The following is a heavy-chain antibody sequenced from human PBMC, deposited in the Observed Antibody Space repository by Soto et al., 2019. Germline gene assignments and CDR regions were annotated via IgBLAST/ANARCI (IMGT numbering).Heavy chain of an antibody. J-gene: IGHJ4*02. Sequence: GGSLRLSCAASGFTFSSYGMHWARQAPGKGLEWVAVIWYDGSNKYYADSVKGRFTISRDNSKNTLYLQMNSLRAEDTAVYYCARDLETYGGNSITQFDYWGQGTLVTVSS. D-gene: IGHD2-21*02. CDR2: IWYDGSNK. CDR3: ARDLETYGGNSITQFDY. V-gene: IGHV3-33*01. CDR1: GFTFSSYG.